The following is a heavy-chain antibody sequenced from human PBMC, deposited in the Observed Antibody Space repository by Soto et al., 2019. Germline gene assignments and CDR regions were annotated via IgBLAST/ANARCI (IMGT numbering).Heavy chain of an antibody. D-gene: IGHD4-17*01. Sequence: ASVTVSCTASGSTFTSYGISWVRQATGQGLEWMGWISAYNGNTNYTQKLQGRVTMTTDTSTSTAYMELRSLRSDDTAVYYCARESHVDDYGDYHVWGQGTLVTVSS. CDR2: ISAYNGNT. CDR3: ARESHVDDYGDYHV. CDR1: GSTFTSYG. J-gene: IGHJ4*02. V-gene: IGHV1-18*01.